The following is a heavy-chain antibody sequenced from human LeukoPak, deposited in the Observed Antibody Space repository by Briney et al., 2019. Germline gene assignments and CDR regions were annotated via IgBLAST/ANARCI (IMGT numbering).Heavy chain of an antibody. J-gene: IGHJ4*02. CDR3: AREVSDYDILTGWIDY. D-gene: IGHD3-9*01. CDR1: GVSIRSGSYY. Sequence: SQTLSLTCTVSGVSIRSGSYYWSWIRQPAGKGLEWIGRIYTSGTTNYNPSLKSRVTISVGTSKSQFSLKLNSVTAADTAVYYCAREVSDYDILTGWIDYWGQGALVSVSS. CDR2: IYTSGTT. V-gene: IGHV4-61*02.